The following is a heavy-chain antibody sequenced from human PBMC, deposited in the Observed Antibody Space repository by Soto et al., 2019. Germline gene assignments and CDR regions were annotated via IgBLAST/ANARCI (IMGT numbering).Heavy chain of an antibody. D-gene: IGHD6-13*01. CDR2: ISGNGGGT. J-gene: IGHJ4*02. CDR1: GFTLGSYA. CDR3: ARLSISSLIRGLHAY. V-gene: IGHV3-23*01. Sequence: EVQLLESGGDLAQPGGSLRLSCAASGFTLGSYAMSWVRQGPGKGLEWVSAISGNGGGTYYADSVKGRFTVSRDNSKNPLYLQMKSLRPDDTAIYYCARLSISSLIRGLHAYWGLGTLVTVSS.